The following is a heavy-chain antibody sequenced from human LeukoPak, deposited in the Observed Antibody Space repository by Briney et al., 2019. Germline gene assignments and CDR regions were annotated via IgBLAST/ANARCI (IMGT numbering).Heavy chain of an antibody. D-gene: IGHD5-18*01. Sequence: LPGGSLRLSCAASGFTFSSHWMSWVRQAPGKGLEWVANIKQDGSEKYYVDSVKGRFTISRDNAKNSLYLQMNSLRAEDTAVYYCAREVRGSYGPQAFDIWGQGTMVTVSS. CDR3: AREVRGSYGPQAFDI. CDR2: IKQDGSEK. J-gene: IGHJ3*02. CDR1: GFTFSSHW. V-gene: IGHV3-7*01.